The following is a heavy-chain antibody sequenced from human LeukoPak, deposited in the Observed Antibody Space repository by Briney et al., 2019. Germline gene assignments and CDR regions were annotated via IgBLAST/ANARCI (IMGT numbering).Heavy chain of an antibody. J-gene: IGHJ4*02. V-gene: IGHV4-30-2*01. CDR1: GGSISSGGYY. CDR3: ARGTLVGVEYSSSYYDY. D-gene: IGHD6-6*01. Sequence: SETLSLTCTVSGGSISSGGYYWSWIRQPPGKGLGWIGYIYHSGSTYYNPSLKSRVTISVDRSKNQFSLKLSSVTAADTAVYYCARGTLVGVEYSSSYYDYWGQGTLVTVSS. CDR2: IYHSGST.